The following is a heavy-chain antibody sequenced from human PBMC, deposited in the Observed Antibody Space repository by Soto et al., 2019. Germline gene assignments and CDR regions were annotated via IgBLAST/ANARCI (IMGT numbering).Heavy chain of an antibody. J-gene: IGHJ4*02. D-gene: IGHD3-10*01. CDR1: GGSVSSGSYY. CDR3: ARRNYYGSGSYPFDF. Sequence: SETLSLTCTFSGGSVSSGSYYWSWIRQPPGKGLEWIGYIYDGGSTNYNPSLKSRVTISVDTSKNQVSLRLSSVTAADTAVYYCARRNYYGSGSYPFDFWGQGTLVTVSS. CDR2: IYDGGST. V-gene: IGHV4-61*01.